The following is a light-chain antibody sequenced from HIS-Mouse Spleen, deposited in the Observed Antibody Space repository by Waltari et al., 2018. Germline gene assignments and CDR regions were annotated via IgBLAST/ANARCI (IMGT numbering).Light chain of an antibody. V-gene: IGKV1-5*03. CDR1: QIISDW. CDR2: EAS. Sequence: DIQITQSPSTLAASVGDRVTITCRASQIISDWLAWYQQKPGTAPKLLIYEASSLESGAPYRFSGRGAGTEFTLTISSLKPDDFATYYCQQYNSYPFPFGPGTKVDIK. J-gene: IGKJ3*01. CDR3: QQYNSYPFP.